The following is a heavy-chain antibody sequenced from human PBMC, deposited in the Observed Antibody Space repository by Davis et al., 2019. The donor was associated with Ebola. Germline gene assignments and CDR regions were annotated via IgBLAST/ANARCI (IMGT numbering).Heavy chain of an antibody. Sequence: GESLKISCAASGFTFSSYGMHWVRQAPGKGLEWVAVISYDGSNKYYADSVKGRFTISRDNSKNTLYLQMNSLRAEDTAVYYCAKTYYDFWSGPGGYWGQGTLVTVSS. CDR3: AKTYYDFWSGPGGY. CDR2: ISYDGSNK. CDR1: GFTFSSYG. V-gene: IGHV3-30*18. J-gene: IGHJ4*02. D-gene: IGHD3-3*01.